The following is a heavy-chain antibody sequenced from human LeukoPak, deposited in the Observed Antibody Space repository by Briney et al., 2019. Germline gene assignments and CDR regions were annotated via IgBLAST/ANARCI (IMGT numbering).Heavy chain of an antibody. Sequence: ASVNVSCKASGYTFTSYDINWVRQATGQGLEWMGWMNPNSGNTGYAQKFQGRVTITRNTSISTAYMELSSLRSEDTAVYYRARGRPLKYDYWGQGTLVTVSS. CDR1: GYTFTSYD. CDR3: ARGRPLKYDY. CDR2: MNPNSGNT. V-gene: IGHV1-8*03. J-gene: IGHJ4*02.